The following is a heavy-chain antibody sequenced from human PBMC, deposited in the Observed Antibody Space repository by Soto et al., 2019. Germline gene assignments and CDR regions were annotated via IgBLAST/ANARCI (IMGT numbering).Heavy chain of an antibody. V-gene: IGHV3-30*03. Sequence: QVQLVESGGGVVQPGRSLRLSCAVSGFTVSTHGMHWVRQAPGKGLEWVAVISRDGGTKYYADSVKGRFTISRDNSRKTLFLEMNSLRGDDMAVYYCTGGVASGYWGQGTLVTVSS. J-gene: IGHJ4*02. D-gene: IGHD2-8*02. CDR1: GFTVSTHG. CDR2: ISRDGGTK. CDR3: TGGVASGY.